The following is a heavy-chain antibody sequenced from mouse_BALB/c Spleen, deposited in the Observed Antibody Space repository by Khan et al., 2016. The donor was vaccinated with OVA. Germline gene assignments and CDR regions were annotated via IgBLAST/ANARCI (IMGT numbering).Heavy chain of an antibody. CDR2: IYPGDGNT. D-gene: IGHD2-3*01. CDR3: ARRWLLGYFDV. V-gene: IGHV1-80*01. J-gene: IGHJ1*01. Sequence: QVQLQQSGAVLVRPGSSVKISCKASGYVFSSYWMNWVKQGPGQGLEWIGQIYPGDGNTNYNGKFKGKATLTADKSSSTAYMQLSSLTSEDSAVSCCARRWLLGYFDVWGAGTTVTVSS. CDR1: GYVFSSYW.